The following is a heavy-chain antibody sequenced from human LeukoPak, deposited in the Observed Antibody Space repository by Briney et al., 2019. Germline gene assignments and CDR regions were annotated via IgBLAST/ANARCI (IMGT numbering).Heavy chain of an antibody. CDR3: ARERGGVVVPAAIEYYYYYYMDV. J-gene: IGHJ6*03. V-gene: IGHV4-4*07. D-gene: IGHD2-2*02. CDR1: GGSISSYY. Sequence: PSETLSLTCTVSGGSISSYYWSWIRQPAGKGLEWIGRIYTSGGTNYNPSLKSRVTMSVDTSKNQFSLKLSSVTAADTAVYYCARERGGVVVPAAIEYYYYYYMDVWGKGTTVTVSS. CDR2: IYTSGGT.